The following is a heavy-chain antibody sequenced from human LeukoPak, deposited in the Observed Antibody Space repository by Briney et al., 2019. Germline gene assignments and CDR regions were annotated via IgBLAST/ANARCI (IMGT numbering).Heavy chain of an antibody. J-gene: IGHJ4*02. Sequence: TSETLTLTCTVSGASTNIYTYYWGWIRQPPGKGLEWIGSVSYSGSPYYNPSLTSRATISVDTSRNQVSLKLTSVTAADTAVYYCARVYGSGVWDGYFDYWGQGTLVTVSS. D-gene: IGHD3-10*01. CDR2: VSYSGSP. V-gene: IGHV4-39*07. CDR1: GASTNIYTYY. CDR3: ARVYGSGVWDGYFDY.